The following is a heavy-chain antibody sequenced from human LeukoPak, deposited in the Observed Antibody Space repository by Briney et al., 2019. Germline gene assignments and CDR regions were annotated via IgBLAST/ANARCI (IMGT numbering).Heavy chain of an antibody. Sequence: PGGSLRLSCAASGFTFSSYSMNWVRQAPGKGPEWVSSISSSSSYIYYADSVKGRFTISRDNAKNSLYLQMNSLRAEDTAVYYCARDLTGTLDWFDPWGQGTLVTVSS. CDR2: ISSSSSYI. CDR1: GFTFSSYS. D-gene: IGHD1-20*01. CDR3: ARDLTGTLDWFDP. J-gene: IGHJ5*02. V-gene: IGHV3-21*01.